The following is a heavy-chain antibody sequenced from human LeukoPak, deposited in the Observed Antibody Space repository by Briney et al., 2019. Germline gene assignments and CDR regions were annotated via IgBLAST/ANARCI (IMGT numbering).Heavy chain of an antibody. CDR2: ISSSSSTI. D-gene: IGHD2-15*01. J-gene: IGHJ4*02. Sequence: GGSLRLSCAASGLTFSSYSMNWVRQAPGKGLEWVSYISSSSSTIYYADSVKGRFTISRDNAKNSLYLQMNSLRAEDTAVYYCARDRLGYCSGGSCFFDYWGQGTLVTVSS. CDR3: ARDRLGYCSGGSCFFDY. V-gene: IGHV3-48*01. CDR1: GLTFSSYS.